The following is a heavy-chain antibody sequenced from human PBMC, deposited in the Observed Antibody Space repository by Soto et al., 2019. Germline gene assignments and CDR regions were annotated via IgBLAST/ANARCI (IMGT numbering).Heavy chain of an antibody. V-gene: IGHV3-64D*06. Sequence: GGSLRLSCSASGFIFSTFTMHWVRQAPGKGLEYVSSIISNGGKTYYADSVKGRFTISRDNSKNTVYLQMSSLRAEDTAVYYCVKVRFGSYYYFDSWGQGTLVTVSS. D-gene: IGHD1-26*01. CDR2: IISNGGKT. J-gene: IGHJ4*02. CDR1: GFIFSTFT. CDR3: VKVRFGSYYYFDS.